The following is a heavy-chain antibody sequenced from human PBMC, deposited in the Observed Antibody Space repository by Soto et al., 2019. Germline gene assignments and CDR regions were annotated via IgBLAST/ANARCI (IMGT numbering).Heavy chain of an antibody. V-gene: IGHV3-30*18. Sequence: GGSLRLSCAASGFTFSSYGMHWVRQAPGKGLEWVAVISYDGSNKYYADSVKGRFTISRDNSKNTLYLQMNSLRAEDTAVYYCAKGPHPTGALLVSYYYSYGMDVWGQGTPVTVSS. D-gene: IGHD3-3*01. CDR2: ISYDGSNK. J-gene: IGHJ6*02. CDR3: AKGPHPTGALLVSYYYSYGMDV. CDR1: GFTFSSYG.